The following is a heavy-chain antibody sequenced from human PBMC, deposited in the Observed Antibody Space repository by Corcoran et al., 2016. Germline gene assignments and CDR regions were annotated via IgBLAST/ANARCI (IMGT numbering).Heavy chain of an antibody. CDR2: IKQDGSEK. D-gene: IGHD3-10*01. Sequence: EVQLVESGGGLVQPGGSLRLSCAASGFTFSSYWMSWVRQAPGKGLEWVANIKQDGSEKYYVDSVKGRFTISRDNAKNSLYLQMNSLRAEDTAVYYCARKIHYYGSGSYYNTPWFDPWGQGTLVTVSS. CDR1: GFTFSSYW. V-gene: IGHV3-7*01. CDR3: ARKIHYYGSGSYYNTPWFDP. J-gene: IGHJ5*02.